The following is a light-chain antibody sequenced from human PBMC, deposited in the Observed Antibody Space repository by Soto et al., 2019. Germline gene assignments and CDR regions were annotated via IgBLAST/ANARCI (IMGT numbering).Light chain of an antibody. CDR2: GAS. CDR3: QQYGSSPP. V-gene: IGKV3-20*01. Sequence: EIVMTQSPATLSVSPGERATLSCRASQSVSSNVAWYQQIPGQTPRLLIYGASNRATGIPDRFSGSGSGTHFTLTITRLEPEDFAVYYCQQYGSSPPFGQGTRLEI. J-gene: IGKJ5*01. CDR1: QSVSSN.